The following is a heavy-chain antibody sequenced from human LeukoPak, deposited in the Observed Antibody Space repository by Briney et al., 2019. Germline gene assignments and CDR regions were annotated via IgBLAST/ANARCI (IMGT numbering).Heavy chain of an antibody. V-gene: IGHV4-34*01. CDR3: ARGYGSGSYFNGA. CDR2: INRGGDT. J-gene: IGHJ5*02. D-gene: IGHD3-10*01. Sequence: SETLSLTCAVYGGSFSGYYWSWIRQPPGKGLEWIGEINRGGDTNYNPSLKSRVTISVDTSKNQFSLNLKSVTAADTAVYYCARGYGSGSYFNGAWGQGTLVTVSS. CDR1: GGSFSGYY.